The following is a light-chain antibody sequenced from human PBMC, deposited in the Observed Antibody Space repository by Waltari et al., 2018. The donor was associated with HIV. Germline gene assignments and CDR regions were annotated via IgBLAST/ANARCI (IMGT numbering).Light chain of an antibody. CDR1: QSVSSN. Sequence: EIVLTQSPATLSVSPGERATLSCRASQSVSSNLVWYHQKPGQAPRLLIYGASTRATGIPARFSGSGSGTEFTLTITSLQSEDFAVYYCQHYDNWPVTFGQGTKLEIK. CDR3: QHYDNWPVT. V-gene: IGKV3-15*01. J-gene: IGKJ2*01. CDR2: GAS.